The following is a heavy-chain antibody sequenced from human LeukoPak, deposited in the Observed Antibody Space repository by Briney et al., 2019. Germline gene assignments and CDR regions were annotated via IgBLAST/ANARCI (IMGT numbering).Heavy chain of an antibody. V-gene: IGHV3-74*01. CDR2: IDSDGGST. J-gene: IGHJ4*02. CDR3: ARDEGRFTMVRGFDY. Sequence: GGSLRLSCAGSGFNFTGYWMHWVRQAPGKGLVWVSRIDSDGGSTTYADSVKGRFTIFRDNTRNTLYLQMNSLRAEDTAVYYCARDEGRFTMVRGFDYWGQGTLVTVSS. D-gene: IGHD3-10*01. CDR1: GFNFTGYW.